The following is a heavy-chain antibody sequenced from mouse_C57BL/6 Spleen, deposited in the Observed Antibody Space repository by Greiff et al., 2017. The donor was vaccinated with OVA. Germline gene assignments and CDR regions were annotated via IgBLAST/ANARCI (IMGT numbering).Heavy chain of an antibody. CDR2: ISNLAYSI. Sequence: DVKLVESGGGLVQPGGSLKLSCAASGFTFSDYGMAWVRQAPRKGPEWVAFISNLAYSIYYADTVTGRFTISRENAKNTLYLEMSSLRSEDTAMYYCARLSTMVTGRYFDYWGQGTTLTVSS. CDR3: ARLSTMVTGRYFDY. D-gene: IGHD2-2*01. V-gene: IGHV5-15*01. J-gene: IGHJ2*01. CDR1: GFTFSDYG.